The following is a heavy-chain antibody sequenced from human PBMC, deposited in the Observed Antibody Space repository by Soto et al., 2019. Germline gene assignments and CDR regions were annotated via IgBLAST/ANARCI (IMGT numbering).Heavy chain of an antibody. V-gene: IGHV4-39*01. J-gene: IGHJ6*02. D-gene: IGHD2-2*01. CDR2: FYYRGST. Sequence: SDTLSLSYTCSGDSISTNIYCFGLICPPPGQVMESIGLFYYRGSTHYNPSVKSRLTVSVDTSKNQFSLKVSSVTAADTAVYYCVRLQGYCITTGCYGHYAMDVWGQGTTVTVS. CDR3: VRLQGYCITTGCYGHYAMDV. CDR1: GDSISTNIYC.